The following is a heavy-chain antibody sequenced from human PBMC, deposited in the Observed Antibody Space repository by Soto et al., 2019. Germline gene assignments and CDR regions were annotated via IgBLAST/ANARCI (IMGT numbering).Heavy chain of an antibody. CDR3: AKQFDY. CDR2: INSDGSNT. J-gene: IGHJ4*02. CDR1: GFTFSSYW. V-gene: IGHV3-74*01. Sequence: EVQLVESGGGLVQPGGSLRLSCAASGFTFSSYWMHWVRQAPGKGLVWVSRINSDGSNTGYADSVKGRFTISRDNAKNTLCLQMNGLRAEDTAVYYCAKQFDYWGQGTLVTVSS.